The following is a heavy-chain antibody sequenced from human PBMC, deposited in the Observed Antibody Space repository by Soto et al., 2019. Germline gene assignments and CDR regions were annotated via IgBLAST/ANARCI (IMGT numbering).Heavy chain of an antibody. J-gene: IGHJ4*02. Sequence: QVQLVQSGAEVKKPGASVKVSCKASGYTFTSYGISWVLQAPGQGLEWMGWISAYNGNTNYAQKLQGRVTMTTDTFTSTAYMELRSLRSDDTAVYYCARDPFLIAAAAPPDYWGQGTLVTVSS. D-gene: IGHD6-13*01. CDR3: ARDPFLIAAAAPPDY. CDR1: GYTFTSYG. V-gene: IGHV1-18*01. CDR2: ISAYNGNT.